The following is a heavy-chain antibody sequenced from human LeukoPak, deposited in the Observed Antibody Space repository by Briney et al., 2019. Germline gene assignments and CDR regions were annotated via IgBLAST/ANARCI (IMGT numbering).Heavy chain of an antibody. CDR3: ARDRRSSWTYGMDV. D-gene: IGHD6-13*01. J-gene: IGHJ6*02. Sequence: GGSLRLSCAASGFTFSSYSMNWVRQAPGKGLEWVSSISSSSSYIYYADSVKGRFTISRDNAKNSLYLQMNSLRAEDTAVYYCARDRRSSWTYGMDVWGQGTTVTASS. CDR2: ISSSSSYI. CDR1: GFTFSSYS. V-gene: IGHV3-21*01.